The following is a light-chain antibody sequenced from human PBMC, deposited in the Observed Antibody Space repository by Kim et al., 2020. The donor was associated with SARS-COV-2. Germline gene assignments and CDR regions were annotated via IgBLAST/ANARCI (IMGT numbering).Light chain of an antibody. CDR3: SSYTSSSTVV. J-gene: IGLJ2*01. V-gene: IGLV2-14*03. CDR2: DVS. Sequence: GQSIPISWNGTSSDVGGYNYGSWYQQHPGKAPKRMIYDVSNRPSGVSNRFSGSKSGNTASLTISGLQAEDEADYYCSSYTSSSTVVFGGGTKLTVL. CDR1: SSDVGGYNY.